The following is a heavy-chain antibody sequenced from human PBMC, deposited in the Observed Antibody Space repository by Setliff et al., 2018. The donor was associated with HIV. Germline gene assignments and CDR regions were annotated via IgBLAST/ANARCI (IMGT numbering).Heavy chain of an antibody. V-gene: IGHV3-11*06. D-gene: IGHD3-22*01. J-gene: IGHJ3*02. CDR1: GFTFSDHY. CDR3: AKPGGRTPFYYDSSGYSGGGAFDI. CDR2: IRGDSTSI. Sequence: GGSLRLSCEASGFTFSDHYMTWIRQAPGKGLEWISYIRGDSTSINYADSVKGRFIISRDNSKNTLYLQMNSLRAEDTAVYYCAKPGGRTPFYYDSSGYSGGGAFDIWGQGTMVTVS.